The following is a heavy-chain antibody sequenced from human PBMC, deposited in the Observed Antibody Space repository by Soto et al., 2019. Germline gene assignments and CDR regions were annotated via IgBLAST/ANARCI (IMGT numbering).Heavy chain of an antibody. D-gene: IGHD2-15*01. CDR3: ATTLIVVVVAATPPGYMDV. J-gene: IGHJ6*03. CDR2: IIPILGIA. V-gene: IGHV1-69*02. CDR1: GGTFSSYT. Sequence: ASVKVSCKASGGTFSSYTISWVRQAPGQGLEWMGRIIPILGIANYAQKFQGRVTITADKSTSTAYMELSSLRSEETAVYYCATTLIVVVVAATPPGYMDVWGKGTTVTVSS.